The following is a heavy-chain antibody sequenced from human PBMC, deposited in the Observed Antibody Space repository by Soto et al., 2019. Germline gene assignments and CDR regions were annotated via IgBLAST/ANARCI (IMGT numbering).Heavy chain of an antibody. V-gene: IGHV5-51*01. Sequence: IPSNGSGDMLRRYCIVVVRQMLEKGQEWMGIIYPGDSDTRYSPSFQGQVTISADKSISTAYLQWSSLKASDTAMYYCARSSDRHCSGGCGDDCRVWNWYDPWGQGTLVSDS. CDR2: IYPGDSDT. CDR1: GDMLRRYC. J-gene: IGHJ5*02. D-gene: IGHD2-15*01. CDR3: ARSSDRHCSGGCGDDCRVWNWYDP.